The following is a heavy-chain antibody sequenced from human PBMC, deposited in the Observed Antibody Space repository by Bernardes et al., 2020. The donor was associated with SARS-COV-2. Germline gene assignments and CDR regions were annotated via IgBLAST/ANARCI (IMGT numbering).Heavy chain of an antibody. V-gene: IGHV1-2*02. CDR3: ALPPTNYDRYGMDV. CDR1: GYPFTGYY. CDR2: INPNSGGT. D-gene: IGHD3-22*01. Sequence: ASVKVSCKASGYPFTGYYIHWVRQAPGQGLEWMGWINPNSGGTNYAQKFQGRVTMTRDTSISTANMDLSRLRSDDTAVYYCALPPTNYDRYGMDVWGQGNTVTVSS. J-gene: IGHJ6*02.